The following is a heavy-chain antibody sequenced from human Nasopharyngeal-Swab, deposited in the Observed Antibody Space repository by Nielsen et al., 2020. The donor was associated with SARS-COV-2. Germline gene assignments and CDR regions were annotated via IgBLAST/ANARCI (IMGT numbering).Heavy chain of an antibody. D-gene: IGHD3-10*01. CDR2: ISSSSSYI. CDR3: ARAGITMVRAFDY. V-gene: IGHV3-21*01. Sequence: WIRQPPGKGLEWVSSISSSSSYIYYADSVKGRFTISRDNAKNSLYLQMNSLRAEDTAVYYCARAGITMVRAFDYRGQGTLVTVSS. J-gene: IGHJ4*02.